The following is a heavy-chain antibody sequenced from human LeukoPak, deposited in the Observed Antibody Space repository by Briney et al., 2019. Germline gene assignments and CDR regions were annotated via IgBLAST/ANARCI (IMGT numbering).Heavy chain of an antibody. CDR2: IIPIFGTA. V-gene: IGHV1-69*13. CDR1: GYTFTSYG. J-gene: IGHJ2*01. CDR3: ARSAAAEYFDL. Sequence: SVKVSCKASGYTFTSYGISWVRQAPGQGLEWMGGIIPIFGTANYAQKFQGRVTITADESTSTAYMELSSLRSEDTAVYYCARSAAAEYFDLWGRGTLVTVSS. D-gene: IGHD6-13*01.